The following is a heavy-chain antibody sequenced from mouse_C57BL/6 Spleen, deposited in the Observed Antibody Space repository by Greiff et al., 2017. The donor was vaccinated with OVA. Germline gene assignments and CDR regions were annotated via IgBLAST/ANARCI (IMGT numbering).Heavy chain of an antibody. V-gene: IGHV1-52*01. CDR1: GYTFTSYW. CDR3: ARGYYGSSYYFDY. Sequence: VQLQQPGAELVRPGSSVKLSCKASGYTFTSYWMHWVKQRPIQGLEWIGNIDPSDSETHYNQKFKDKATLTVDKSSSAAYMQLSSLTSEDSAVHYCARGYYGSSYYFDYWGQGTTLTVSS. CDR2: IDPSDSET. J-gene: IGHJ2*01. D-gene: IGHD1-1*01.